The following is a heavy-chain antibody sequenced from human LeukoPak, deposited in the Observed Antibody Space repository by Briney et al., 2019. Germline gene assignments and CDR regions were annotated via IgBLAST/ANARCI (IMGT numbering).Heavy chain of an antibody. V-gene: IGHV3-21*01. CDR2: ISSSSSYI. D-gene: IGHD4-17*01. Sequence: GGSLRLSCAASGFTFSSYSMNWVRQAPGKGLEWVSSISSSSSYIYYADPVKGRFTISRDNAKNSLYLQMNSLRAEDTAVYYCARVGDGDYEGYYYYYMDVWGKGTTVTVSS. J-gene: IGHJ6*03. CDR1: GFTFSSYS. CDR3: ARVGDGDYEGYYYYYMDV.